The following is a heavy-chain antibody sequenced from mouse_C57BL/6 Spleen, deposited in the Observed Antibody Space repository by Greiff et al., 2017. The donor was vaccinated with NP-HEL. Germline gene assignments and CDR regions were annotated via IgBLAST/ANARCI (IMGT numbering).Heavy chain of an antibody. CDR1: GFSLTSYG. J-gene: IGHJ1*03. CDR2: IWSGGST. CDR3: ARKKDYSNLYFDV. D-gene: IGHD2-5*01. Sequence: VQLQQSGPGLVQPSQSLSITCTVSGFSLTSYGVHWVRQSPGKGLEWLGVIWSGGSTDYNAAFISSLSISKDNSKSQVFFKMNSLQADDTAIYYCARKKDYSNLYFDVWGTGTTVTVSS. V-gene: IGHV2-2*01.